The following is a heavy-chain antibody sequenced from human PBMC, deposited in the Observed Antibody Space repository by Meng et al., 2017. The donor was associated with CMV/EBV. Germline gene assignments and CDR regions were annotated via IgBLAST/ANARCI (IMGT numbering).Heavy chain of an antibody. Sequence: GRSLKISCAASGFSFSSYWMSWVRQAPGKGLEWVANIKPDGSEKYSVDSVKGRFTVSRDNAKNSLDLQMNSLRAEDTAVYYCARDLYCSSISCYTGDYFDYWGRGTLVTVSS. V-gene: IGHV3-7*01. CDR2: IKPDGSEK. J-gene: IGHJ4*02. D-gene: IGHD2-2*01. CDR3: ARDLYCSSISCYTGDYFDY. CDR1: GFSFSSYW.